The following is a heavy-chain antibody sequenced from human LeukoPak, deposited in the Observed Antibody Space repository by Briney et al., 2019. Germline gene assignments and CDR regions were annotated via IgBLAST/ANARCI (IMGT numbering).Heavy chain of an antibody. J-gene: IGHJ3*02. CDR2: IYTSGST. Sequence: ASETLSLTCTVSGGSISSGSYYWSWIRQPAGKGLEWIGRIYTSGSTNYNPSLKSRVTISVDTSKNQFSLKLSSVTAADTAVYYCARVPRYGDYVQAFDIWGQGTMVTVSS. D-gene: IGHD4-17*01. CDR3: ARVPRYGDYVQAFDI. V-gene: IGHV4-61*02. CDR1: GGSISSGSYY.